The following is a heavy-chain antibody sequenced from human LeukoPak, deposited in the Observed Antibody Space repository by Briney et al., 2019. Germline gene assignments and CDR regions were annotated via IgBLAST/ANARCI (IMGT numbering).Heavy chain of an antibody. J-gene: IGHJ5*02. V-gene: IGHV4-4*07. D-gene: IGHD3-10*01. CDR3: ARQDCEVRGVILDNWFDP. Sequence: SETLSLTCTVSGGSISSYYWSWIRQPAGKGLEWIGRIYTSGSTNYNPSLKSRVTMSVDTSKNQFSLKLSSVTAADTAVYYCARQDCEVRGVILDNWFDPWGQGTLVTVSS. CDR1: GGSISSYY. CDR2: IYTSGST.